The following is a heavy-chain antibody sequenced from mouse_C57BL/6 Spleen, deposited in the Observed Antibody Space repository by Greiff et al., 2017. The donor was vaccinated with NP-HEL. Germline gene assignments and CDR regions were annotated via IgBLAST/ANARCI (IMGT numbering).Heavy chain of an antibody. CDR2: IHPNSGST. Sequence: VQLKQPGAELVKPGASVKLSCKASGYTFTSYWMHWVKQRPGQGLEWIGMIHPNSGSTNYNEKFKSKATLTVDKSSSTAYMQLSSLTSEDSAVYYCAITTAYAMDYWGQGTSVTVSS. CDR3: AITTAYAMDY. CDR1: GYTFTSYW. V-gene: IGHV1-64*01. J-gene: IGHJ4*01. D-gene: IGHD1-2*01.